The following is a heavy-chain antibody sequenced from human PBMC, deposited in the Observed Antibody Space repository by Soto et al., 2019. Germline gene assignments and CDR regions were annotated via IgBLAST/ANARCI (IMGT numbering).Heavy chain of an antibody. D-gene: IGHD3-10*01. CDR1: GYTFTDHG. CDR2: VSSYNGNT. J-gene: IGHJ4*02. Sequence: QVQLVQSGPEVKKPGASVTVSCKTSGYTFTDHGIDWVRQAPGQGREWVGWVSSYNGNTNYAYNLKDRVIMTTDASTSTAYTELRGLRSDATAVYYCAREVEGSYSPADFWGQGTPVTVSS. CDR3: AREVEGSYSPADF. V-gene: IGHV1-18*01.